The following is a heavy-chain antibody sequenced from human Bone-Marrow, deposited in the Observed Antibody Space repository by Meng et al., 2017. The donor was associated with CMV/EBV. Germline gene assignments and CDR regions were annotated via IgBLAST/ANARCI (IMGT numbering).Heavy chain of an antibody. CDR2: ISSSSSYI. CDR1: GFTFSRFW. J-gene: IGHJ6*02. CDR3: ARDVYCSGGSCPYYYYYYGMDV. V-gene: IGHV3-21*01. D-gene: IGHD2-15*01. Sequence: GESLKISCAVSGFTFSRFWMAWVRQAPGKGLEWVSSISSSSSYIYYADSVKGRFTISRDNAKNSLYLQMNSLRAEDTAVYYCARDVYCSGGSCPYYYYYYGMDVWGQGTTVTVSS.